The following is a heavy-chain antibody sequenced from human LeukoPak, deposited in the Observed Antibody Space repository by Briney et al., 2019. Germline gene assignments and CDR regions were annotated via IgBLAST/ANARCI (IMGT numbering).Heavy chain of an antibody. Sequence: GGSLRLSCLTSGFTFSTNAMSWVRQAPGKGLEWISGISGSGASTYYADSVTGRFTISRDNARNSVFLQMSGLRVEDTAVYYCARDPVEWELLLDYWGQGTLVTVSS. V-gene: IGHV3-23*01. CDR3: ARDPVEWELLLDY. CDR1: GFTFSTNA. CDR2: ISGSGAST. D-gene: IGHD1-26*01. J-gene: IGHJ4*02.